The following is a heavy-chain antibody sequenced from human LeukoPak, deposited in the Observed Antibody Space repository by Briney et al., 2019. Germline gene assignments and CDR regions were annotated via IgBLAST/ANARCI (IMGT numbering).Heavy chain of an antibody. CDR2: INPNSGGT. CDR3: ARNIRSYDFWSGPINWFDP. Sequence: GASVKASCKASGYTFTGYYIHWVRQAPGQGLEWMGWINPNSGGTTYAQKIQGRVTMTRDTSISTAYMDLSRLTSDDTAVYYCARNIRSYDFWSGPINWFDPWGQGTLVTVSS. D-gene: IGHD3-3*01. CDR1: GYTFTGYY. V-gene: IGHV1-2*02. J-gene: IGHJ5*02.